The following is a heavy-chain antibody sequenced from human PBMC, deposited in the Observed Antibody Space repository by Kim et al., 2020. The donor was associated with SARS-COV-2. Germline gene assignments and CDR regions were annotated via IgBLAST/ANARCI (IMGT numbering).Heavy chain of an antibody. Sequence: GGSLRLSCAASGFTFSSYAMSWVRQAPGKGLEWVSAISGSGGSTYYADSVKGRFTISRDNSKNTLYLQMDSLRAEDTAVYYCAKGVGFGELSQYFDYWGQGTLVTVSS. CDR2: ISGSGGST. CDR3: AKGVGFGELSQYFDY. D-gene: IGHD3-10*01. V-gene: IGHV3-23*01. J-gene: IGHJ4*02. CDR1: GFTFSSYA.